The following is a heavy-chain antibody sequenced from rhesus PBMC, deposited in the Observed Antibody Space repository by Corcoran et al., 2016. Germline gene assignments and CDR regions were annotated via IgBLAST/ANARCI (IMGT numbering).Heavy chain of an antibody. V-gene: IGHV4-173*01. CDR3: VKGSARSPHY. D-gene: IGHD3-22*01. CDR1: GGSISRYY. Sequence: QLQLQESGPGLVKPSATLSLTCAVSGGSISRYYWNWLLQSPEKGLEWIGRVSGSGGITEYNPSLKARVTISTDTPRNQFSLKLNSVTAADTAVYYCVKGSARSPHYWGQGVLVTVSS. CDR2: VSGSGGIT. J-gene: IGHJ4*01.